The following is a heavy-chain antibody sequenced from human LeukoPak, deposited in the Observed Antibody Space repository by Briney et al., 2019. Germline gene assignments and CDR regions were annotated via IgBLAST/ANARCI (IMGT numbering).Heavy chain of an antibody. CDR2: IWYDGSNK. CDR3: ARARGTAIHDY. D-gene: IGHD5-18*01. J-gene: IGHJ4*02. V-gene: IGHV3-33*01. Sequence: GRSLRLSCAASGFTFSSYGTHWVRQAPGKGLEWVAVIWYDGSNKYYADSVKGRFTISRDNSKNTLYLQMNSLRAEDTAVYYCARARGTAIHDYWGQGTLVTVSS. CDR1: GFTFSSYG.